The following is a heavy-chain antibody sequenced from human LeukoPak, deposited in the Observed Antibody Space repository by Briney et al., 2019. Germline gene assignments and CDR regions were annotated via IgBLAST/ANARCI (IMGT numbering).Heavy chain of an antibody. J-gene: IGHJ6*03. Sequence: GGSLRLSCAASGFTFSSYSMNWVRQAPGKGLEWVSYISSSGSTIYYADSVKGRFTISRDNAKNSLYLQVNSLRAEDTAVYYCARGDDCSGGSCYLLDYYYMDVWGKGTTVTVSS. V-gene: IGHV3-48*01. CDR2: ISSSGSTI. CDR3: ARGDDCSGGSCYLLDYYYMDV. CDR1: GFTFSSYS. D-gene: IGHD2-15*01.